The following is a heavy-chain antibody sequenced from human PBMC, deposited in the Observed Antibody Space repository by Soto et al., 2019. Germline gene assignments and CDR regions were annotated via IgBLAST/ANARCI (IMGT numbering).Heavy chain of an antibody. CDR2: IVVGSGNT. J-gene: IGHJ4*02. Sequence: GASVKVSCKASGFTFTSSAVQWVRQARGQRLEWIGWIVVGSGNTNYAQKFQERVTITRDMSTSTAYMELSSLRAEDTAVYYCAKDKKGNSSPWGYFDYWGQGTLVTVSS. CDR1: GFTFTSSA. V-gene: IGHV1-58*01. D-gene: IGHD6-13*01. CDR3: AKDKKGNSSPWGYFDY.